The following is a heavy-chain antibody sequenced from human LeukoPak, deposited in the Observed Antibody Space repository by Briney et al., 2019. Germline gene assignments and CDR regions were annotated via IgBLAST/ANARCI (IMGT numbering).Heavy chain of an antibody. Sequence: GGSLRLSCAASGFTFSTSAMNWVRQVPGKGLDWVSSIDYDSSHIYYAASVRGRFTISRDNARGSVYLQMDSLRVEDTAVYYCTRDPLRYLRVGHYDYWGQGTLVAVSS. CDR2: IDYDSSHI. D-gene: IGHD3-9*01. CDR3: TRDPLRYLRVGHYDY. V-gene: IGHV3-21*01. J-gene: IGHJ4*02. CDR1: GFTFSTSA.